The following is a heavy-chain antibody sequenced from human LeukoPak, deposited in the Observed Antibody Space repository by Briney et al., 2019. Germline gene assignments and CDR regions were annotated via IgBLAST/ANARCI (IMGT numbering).Heavy chain of an antibody. CDR3: AKVTGDYYDTSGAFDY. Sequence: GGSLRLSCAASGFIFSSYGMNWVRQAPGKGLEWVARIWHDGSNDDYADSVKGRFTISRDNSKNTLYLQMNSLRAEDTAIYYCAKVTGDYYDTSGAFDYWGQGTLVTVSS. J-gene: IGHJ4*02. D-gene: IGHD3-22*01. CDR2: IWHDGSND. V-gene: IGHV3-33*06. CDR1: GFIFSSYG.